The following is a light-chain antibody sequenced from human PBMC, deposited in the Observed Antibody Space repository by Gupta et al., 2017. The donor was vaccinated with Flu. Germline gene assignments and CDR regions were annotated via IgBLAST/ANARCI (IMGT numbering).Light chain of an antibody. CDR3: QQYKSEPWT. CDR2: KAS. V-gene: IGKV1-5*03. CDR1: QSISSW. J-gene: IGKJ1*01. Sequence: DIQMTQSPSTLSASVGDRVTITCRASQSISSWLAWYQQKPGKAPKLLIDKASSLESGVPSRFSGSGSGTECTLTISSLQPDDFATYYCQQYKSEPWTFGQGTKVEIK.